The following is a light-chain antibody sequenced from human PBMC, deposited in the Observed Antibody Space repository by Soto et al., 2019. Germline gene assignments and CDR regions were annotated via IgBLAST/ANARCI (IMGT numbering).Light chain of an antibody. CDR1: QSVSSN. CDR2: GAS. J-gene: IGKJ2*01. Sequence: EIVMTQSPATLAVSPGERAALSCRASQSVSSNFAWYQQKPGQAPRLLIYGASSRATGTPPRFSGSGSGTEFTLTISSLQSEDFAVYYCQQYNNWPYTFGLGTQVEMK. CDR3: QQYNNWPYT. V-gene: IGKV3-15*01.